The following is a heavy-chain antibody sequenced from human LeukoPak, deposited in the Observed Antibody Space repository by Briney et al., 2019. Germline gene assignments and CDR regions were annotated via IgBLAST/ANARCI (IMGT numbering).Heavy chain of an antibody. Sequence: SETLSFTCSVSGGSISSGGYFWVWIRQPPGKGLEWIGSMNYRGSTYYNPSLKSRVTISVDTSKNQFSLRLSSVTAADTAVYYCAKTHFYNSSGYYFPFDSWSQGTLVTVSS. V-gene: IGHV4-39*07. CDR1: GGSISSGGYF. J-gene: IGHJ4*02. CDR2: MNYRGST. D-gene: IGHD3-22*01. CDR3: AKTHFYNSSGYYFPFDS.